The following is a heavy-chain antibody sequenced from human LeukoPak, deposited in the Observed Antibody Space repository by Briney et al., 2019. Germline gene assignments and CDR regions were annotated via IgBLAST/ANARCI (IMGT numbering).Heavy chain of an antibody. J-gene: IGHJ5*02. V-gene: IGHV4-4*07. CDR3: ARDLGHLQLVRGGIGWFDP. D-gene: IGHD6-6*01. Sequence: SETLSLTCTVSGGSISSYYWSWIRQPSGKGLEWIGRIYTSGSTNYNPSLKSRVTMSVDTSKNQFSLKLSSVTAADTAVYYRARDLGHLQLVRGGIGWFDPWGQGTLVTVSP. CDR1: GGSISSYY. CDR2: IYTSGST.